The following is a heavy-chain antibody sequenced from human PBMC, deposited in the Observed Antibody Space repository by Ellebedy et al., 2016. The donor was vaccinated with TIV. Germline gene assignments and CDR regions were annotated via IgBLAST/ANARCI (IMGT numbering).Heavy chain of an antibody. Sequence: GESLKISCPGSGYSFSNYWIGWLRQMRGKVLEWMGVIYPSDSDTRYSTHFQRQVTISADKSITTAYLHWSTLVASDTAMYYCARRPPAAVGGTADAFDVWGQGTMVIVSS. J-gene: IGHJ3*01. V-gene: IGHV5-51*01. D-gene: IGHD6-19*01. CDR1: GYSFSNYW. CDR3: ARRPPAAVGGTADAFDV. CDR2: IYPSDSDT.